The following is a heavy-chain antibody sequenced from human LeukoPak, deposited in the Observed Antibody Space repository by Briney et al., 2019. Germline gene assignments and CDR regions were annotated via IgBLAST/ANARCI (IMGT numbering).Heavy chain of an antibody. CDR1: GGSISSYY. CDR2: IYYSGST. V-gene: IGHV4-59*01. J-gene: IGHJ5*02. CDR3: AREERPYYDILTGYEWFDP. D-gene: IGHD3-9*01. Sequence: SETLSLTCTVSGGSISSYYWSWIRQPPGKGLEWIGYIYYSGSTNYNPSLKSRVTISVDTSKNQFSLKLSSVTAADTAVYYCAREERPYYDILTGYEWFDPWGQGTLVTVSS.